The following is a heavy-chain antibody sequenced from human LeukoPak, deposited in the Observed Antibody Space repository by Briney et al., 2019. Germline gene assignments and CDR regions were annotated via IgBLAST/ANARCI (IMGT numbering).Heavy chain of an antibody. CDR3: AKAGYGDYRVDY. J-gene: IGHJ4*02. V-gene: IGHV3-53*01. CDR2: IYSGGST. Sequence: GGSLRPSCAASGFTVSSNYMSWVRQAPGKGLEWVSVIYSGGSTYYADSVKGRFTISRDNSKNTLYLQMNSLRAEDTAVYYCAKAGYGDYRVDYWGQGTLVTVSS. D-gene: IGHD4-17*01. CDR1: GFTVSSNY.